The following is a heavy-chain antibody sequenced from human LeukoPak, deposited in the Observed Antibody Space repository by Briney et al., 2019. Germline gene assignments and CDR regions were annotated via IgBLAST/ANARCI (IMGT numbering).Heavy chain of an antibody. CDR2: IYYTGST. D-gene: IGHD6-25*01. J-gene: IGHJ3*02. V-gene: IGHV4-31*03. CDR3: ARRLNAFDI. Sequence: SETLSLTCTVSGGSISSSSYYWGWIRQPPGKGLEWIGYIYYTGSTFYNPSLKSRVTMSVDTSKNQFSLRLNSVTAADTAVYYCARRLNAFDIWGQGTLVTVSS. CDR1: GGSISSSSYY.